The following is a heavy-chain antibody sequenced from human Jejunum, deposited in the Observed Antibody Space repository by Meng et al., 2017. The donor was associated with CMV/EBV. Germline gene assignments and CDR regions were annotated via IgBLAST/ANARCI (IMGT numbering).Heavy chain of an antibody. V-gene: IGHV3-23*01. CDR2: ISGSGIT. Sequence: FSSYGLHWVRQSPGKGLEWVSAISGSGITYFADSVKGRFSISRDNSKDTVYLQMKSLRAEDTAVYYCAKDRVLMVYGSPTRPYFDYWGQGTLVTVSS. CDR1: FSSYG. CDR3: AKDRVLMVYGSPTRPYFDY. D-gene: IGHD2-8*01. J-gene: IGHJ4*02.